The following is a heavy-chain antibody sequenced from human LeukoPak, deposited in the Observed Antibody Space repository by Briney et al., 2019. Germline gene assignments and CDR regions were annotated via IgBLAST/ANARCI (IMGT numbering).Heavy chain of an antibody. D-gene: IGHD5-24*01. CDR2: ITQSRRS. J-gene: IGHJ4*02. CDR3: AKDSVDDGYNSYDY. Sequence: GGSLRLSCEASGFSFRDFSFCWVRQAPGKGLEWVSIITQSRRSVYSDSVKGRFTISRDNPKNTVYLQMDSLRVEDTAMYYCAKDSVDDGYNSYDYWGQGTLVTVSS. V-gene: IGHV3-23*01. CDR1: GFSFRDFS.